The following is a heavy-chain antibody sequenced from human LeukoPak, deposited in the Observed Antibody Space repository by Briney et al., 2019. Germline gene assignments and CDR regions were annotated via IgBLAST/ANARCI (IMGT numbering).Heavy chain of an antibody. D-gene: IGHD3-22*01. V-gene: IGHV4-34*01. CDR2: INHSGST. J-gene: IGHJ4*02. Sequence: SETLSLTCAVYGGSFSGYYWSWIRQPPGKGLEWIGEINHSGSTNYNPSLKSRVTISVDTSKNQFSLKLSSVTAADTAVYYCARGPPDSSGYYSIDYWGQGTLVTASS. CDR3: ARGPPDSSGYYSIDY. CDR1: GGSFSGYY.